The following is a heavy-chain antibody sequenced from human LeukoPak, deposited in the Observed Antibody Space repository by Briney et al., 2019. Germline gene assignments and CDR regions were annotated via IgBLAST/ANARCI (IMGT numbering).Heavy chain of an antibody. CDR1: GFTFSSYE. CDR2: ISSSGSTI. J-gene: IGHJ4*02. D-gene: IGHD3-22*01. Sequence: GGSLRLSCAASGFTFSSYEMNWVRQAPGKGLEWVSYISSSGSTIYYADSVKGRFTISRDNAKDSLYLQMNSLRAEDTALYYCARDQYYYDSSGYYYYGYWGQGTLVTVSS. V-gene: IGHV3-48*03. CDR3: ARDQYYYDSSGYYYYGY.